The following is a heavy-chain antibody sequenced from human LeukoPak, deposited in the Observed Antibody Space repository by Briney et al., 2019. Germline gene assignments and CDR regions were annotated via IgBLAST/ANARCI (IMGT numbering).Heavy chain of an antibody. D-gene: IGHD3-10*01. CDR2: LSFDGAHK. CDR3: VRARAGGLDY. CDR1: GFTSRHYA. J-gene: IGHJ4*02. Sequence: GGSLRLSCAASGFTSRHYAVHWVRQAPGRGLEWVAVLSFDGAHKYYAESVKGRFTISRDNSNNTLFLQMDSLRIEDTALYYCVRARAGGLDYWGQGTLVTVSS. V-gene: IGHV3-30*04.